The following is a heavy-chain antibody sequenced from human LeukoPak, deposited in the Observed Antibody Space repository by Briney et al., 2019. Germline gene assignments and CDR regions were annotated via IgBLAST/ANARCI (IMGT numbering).Heavy chain of an antibody. D-gene: IGHD3-3*01. CDR2: ISGSGGST. V-gene: IGHV3-23*01. CDR3: AKDQRFLECFDY. Sequence: GGSLRLSCAASGFTFSSYAMSWARQAPGKGLGWVSAISGSGGSTYYADSVKGRFTISRDNSKNTLYLQMNSLRAEDTAVYYCAKDQRFLECFDYWGQGTLVTVSS. J-gene: IGHJ4*02. CDR1: GFTFSSYA.